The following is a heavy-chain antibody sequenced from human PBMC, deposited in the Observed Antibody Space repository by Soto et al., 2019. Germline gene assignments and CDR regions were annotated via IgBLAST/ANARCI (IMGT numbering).Heavy chain of an antibody. D-gene: IGHD3-22*01. CDR1: GGSVSSGSYY. Sequence: SETLSLTCTVSGGSVSSGSYYWSWIRQPPGKGLEWIGYIYYSGSTNYNPSLKSRVTISVDTSKNQFSLKLSSVTAADTAVYYCVRGSSGYDGEYYYYYYGMDVWGQGTTVTVSS. CDR3: VRGSSGYDGEYYYYYYGMDV. V-gene: IGHV4-61*01. CDR2: IYYSGST. J-gene: IGHJ6*02.